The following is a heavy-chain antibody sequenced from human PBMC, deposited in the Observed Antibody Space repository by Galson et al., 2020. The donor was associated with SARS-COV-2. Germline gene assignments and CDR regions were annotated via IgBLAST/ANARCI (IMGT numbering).Heavy chain of an antibody. D-gene: IGHD2-2*01. Sequence: GGSLRLSCAASGIIVNSNYMSWVRQAPGKGLEWLSILYSDGTTYYADSVKGRFNISRDNSKNTLYLQMNSLRAGDTAVYYCVRESLGYCYSASCSYGYYYGMDVWGQGTTVTVSS. CDR2: LYSDGTT. CDR1: GIIVNSNY. CDR3: VRESLGYCYSASCSYGYYYGMDV. V-gene: IGHV3-53*01. J-gene: IGHJ6*02.